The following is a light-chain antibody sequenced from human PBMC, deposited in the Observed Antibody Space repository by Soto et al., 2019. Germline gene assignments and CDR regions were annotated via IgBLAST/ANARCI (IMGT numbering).Light chain of an antibody. V-gene: IGKV3D-20*01. CDR1: QWFSGRN. Sequence: EIVLTQSPATLSLSPGERVSHSCGASQWFSGRNLAWYQQKPGQSPRLLIYNSYIRASGVPDRFRGSGSGTDFTLTITRLEPEDFAVYYCQQYGTWITFGQGTRLETK. J-gene: IGKJ5*01. CDR3: QQYGTWIT. CDR2: NSY.